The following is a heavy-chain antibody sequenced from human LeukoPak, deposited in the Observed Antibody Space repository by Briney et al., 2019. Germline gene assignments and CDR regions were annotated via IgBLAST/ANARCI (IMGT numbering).Heavy chain of an antibody. D-gene: IGHD3-3*01. V-gene: IGHV1-69*13. CDR3: ARARIPFALVIPWDY. J-gene: IGHJ4*02. Sequence: SVKVSCKASGGTYSNYAISWVRQAPRQGLEWMGGIIPLFGTANYAQRFQGRVTITADESTSTAYMALSSLRSEDTAIYYCARARIPFALVIPWDYWGQGTLVTVSS. CDR1: GGTYSNYA. CDR2: IIPLFGTA.